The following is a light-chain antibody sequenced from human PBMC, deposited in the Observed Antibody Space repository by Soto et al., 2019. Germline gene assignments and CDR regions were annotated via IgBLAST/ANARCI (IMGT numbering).Light chain of an antibody. CDR1: QSVTSS. V-gene: IGKV3-11*01. Sequence: EIVLTQSPGTLSLSPGERATLSCRASQSVTSSLVWYQQKPGQAPRLLMYDASNRATGITARFSDSGSGTDFTITIRGLEPEVSAVYYCQQRSTWPRTFGGGTKVE. CDR3: QQRSTWPRT. J-gene: IGKJ4*01. CDR2: DAS.